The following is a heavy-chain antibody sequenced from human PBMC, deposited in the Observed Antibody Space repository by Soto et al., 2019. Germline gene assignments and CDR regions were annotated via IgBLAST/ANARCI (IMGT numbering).Heavy chain of an antibody. D-gene: IGHD2-8*02. CDR3: ARDATGGTPVGDNWFDP. CDR2: IIPIFGTA. CDR1: GGTFSSYA. Sequence: SVKVSCKASGGTFSSYAISWVRQAPGQGLEWMGGIIPIFGTANYAQKFQGRVTITADESTSTAYMELSSLRSEDTAVYYCARDATGGTPVGDNWFDPWGQGTLVTVSS. J-gene: IGHJ5*02. V-gene: IGHV1-69*13.